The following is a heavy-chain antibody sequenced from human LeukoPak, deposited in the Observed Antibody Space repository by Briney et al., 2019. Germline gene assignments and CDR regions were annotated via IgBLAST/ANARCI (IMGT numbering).Heavy chain of an antibody. D-gene: IGHD3-10*01. CDR3: ASVPLSMVRGVIPAEYFQH. CDR2: IYHSGST. CDR1: GGSISSGGYS. V-gene: IGHV4-30-2*01. Sequence: PSQTLSLTCAVSGGSISSGGYSWSWLRQPPGKGLEWIGYIYHSGSTYYNPSLKSRVTISVDRSKNQFSLKLSSVTAADTAVYYCASVPLSMVRGVIPAEYFQHWGQGTLVTVSS. J-gene: IGHJ1*01.